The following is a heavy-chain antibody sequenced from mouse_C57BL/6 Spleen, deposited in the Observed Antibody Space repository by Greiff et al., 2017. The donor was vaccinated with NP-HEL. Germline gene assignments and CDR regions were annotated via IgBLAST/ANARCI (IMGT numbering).Heavy chain of an antibody. Sequence: QVQLQQSGAELVKPGASVKISCKASGYAFSSYWMNWVKQRPGKGLEWIGQIYPGDGDTNYNGKFKGKATLTADKSSSTAYMQLSSLTSEDSAVYFCAREFGYYPYFDYWGQGTTLTVSS. D-gene: IGHD2-3*01. CDR1: GYAFSSYW. CDR2: IYPGDGDT. CDR3: AREFGYYPYFDY. V-gene: IGHV1-80*01. J-gene: IGHJ2*01.